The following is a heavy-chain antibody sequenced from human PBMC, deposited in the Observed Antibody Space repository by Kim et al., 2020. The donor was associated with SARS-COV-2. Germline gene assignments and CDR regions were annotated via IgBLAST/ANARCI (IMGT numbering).Heavy chain of an antibody. D-gene: IGHD2-15*01. J-gene: IGHJ4*02. V-gene: IGHV3-23*01. Sequence: ADSVKGRFTISRDNSKNSLYLQMISLRAEDTAVYYCAKDTCSGGSCYYDYWGQGTLVTVSS. CDR3: AKDTCSGGSCYYDY.